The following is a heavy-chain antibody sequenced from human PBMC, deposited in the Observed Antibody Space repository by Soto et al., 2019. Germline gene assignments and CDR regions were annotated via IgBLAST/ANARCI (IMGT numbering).Heavy chain of an antibody. D-gene: IGHD3-9*01. CDR1: GYIFTSYG. J-gene: IGHJ4*02. CDR3: ARDLIVTGTYFDY. CDR2: ISTYNGNT. Sequence: QVQLMQSGAEVKNPGASVKVSCKASGYIFTSYGITWVRQAPGQGLEWMGWISTYNGNTNYAQKFQDRVTMTTDTSTSTAYMELRSLRSDDTAVYYCARDLIVTGTYFDYWGQGTLVTVSS. V-gene: IGHV1-18*04.